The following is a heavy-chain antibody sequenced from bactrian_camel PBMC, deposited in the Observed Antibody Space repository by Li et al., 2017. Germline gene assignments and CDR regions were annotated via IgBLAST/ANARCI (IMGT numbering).Heavy chain of an antibody. CDR2: VGSAGDT. D-gene: IGHD2*01. V-gene: IGHV3S55*01. CDR1: GFIFDGSD. J-gene: IGHJ6*01. Sequence: HVQLVESGGGSVQAGGSLRLSCTASGFIFDGSDIAWYRQAPGAACELVSSVGSAGDTYYLGSVKGRFTISKDNAKNTVYLQMNSLKPEDTAMYYCAARGPYCYTKLSVRDFTYWGQGTQVTVS. CDR3: AARGPYCYTKLSVRDFTY.